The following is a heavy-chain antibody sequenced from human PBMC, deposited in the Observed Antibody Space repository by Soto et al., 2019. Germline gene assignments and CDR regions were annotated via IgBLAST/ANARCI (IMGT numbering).Heavy chain of an antibody. CDR1: GFTFSSYA. Sequence: EVQLLESGGGLVQPGGSRRLSCAASGFTFSSYAMSWVRQAPGKGLEWVSAMSGSGGTTYYADSVMGRFTFSRDNSKNTLYLQMNSLRAEDTAVYYCAKTANGWFSAFDIWGQATMVTVSS. CDR2: MSGSGGTT. CDR3: AKTANGWFSAFDI. V-gene: IGHV3-23*01. D-gene: IGHD6-19*01. J-gene: IGHJ3*02.